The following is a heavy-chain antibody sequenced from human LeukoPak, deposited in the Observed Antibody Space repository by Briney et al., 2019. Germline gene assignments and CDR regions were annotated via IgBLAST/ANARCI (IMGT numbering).Heavy chain of an antibody. D-gene: IGHD3-10*01. CDR3: ARDFRLTMVRGVASFDY. CDR2: INSDGGST. Sequence: GGSLRLSCAASGFTFSKHWMHWVRQVPGKGLVWVSRINSDGGSTSYADSVKGRFTISRDNAKNTLYLQMNSLRAEDTAVYYCARDFRLTMVRGVASFDYWGQGTLVTVSS. J-gene: IGHJ4*02. V-gene: IGHV3-74*01. CDR1: GFTFSKHW.